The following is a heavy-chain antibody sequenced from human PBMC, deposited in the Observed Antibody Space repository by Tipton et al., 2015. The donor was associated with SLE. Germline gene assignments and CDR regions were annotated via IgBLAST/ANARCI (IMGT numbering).Heavy chain of an antibody. V-gene: IGHV4-59*11. Sequence: TLSLTCTVSGGSLTNHYWNWIRQPPGKGLEWIGYIHYSGTTHDNPSLKSRVTMSVDMSKNQFSLRLTSVTAADTAVYYCARAVIYAYDENGYFPHAFDIWGPGTMVTVSS. CDR1: GGSLTNHY. J-gene: IGHJ3*02. CDR2: IHYSGTT. CDR3: ARAVIYAYDENGYFPHAFDI. D-gene: IGHD2-2*03.